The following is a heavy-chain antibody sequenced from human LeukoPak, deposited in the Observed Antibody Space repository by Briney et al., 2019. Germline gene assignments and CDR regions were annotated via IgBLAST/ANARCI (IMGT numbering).Heavy chain of an antibody. CDR2: IDHSGST. CDR3: ARQGGSSSPYYYYYMDV. CDR1: GYSISSGYY. V-gene: IGHV4-38-2*01. J-gene: IGHJ6*03. Sequence: PSESLSLTCAVSGYSISSGYYWGWFRQPPGKGLEWIGCIDHSGSTYYNPSLKSRVTISVDTSKNQFSLRLSSVTAADTAVYYCARQGGSSSPYYYYYMDVWGKGTTVTVSS. D-gene: IGHD6-13*01.